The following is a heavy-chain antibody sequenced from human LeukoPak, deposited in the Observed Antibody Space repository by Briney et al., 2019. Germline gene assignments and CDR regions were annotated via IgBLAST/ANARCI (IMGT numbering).Heavy chain of an antibody. J-gene: IGHJ4*02. CDR2: ISSSGDRT. CDR3: AKEISGWSFDY. CDR1: GFTFSSYV. Sequence: GGSLRLSCVVSGFTFSSYVVGWVRQAPGKGLEWVSVISSSGDRTFYADSVKGRFTISRDNSENTLYLQMNNLRAEDTAVFYCAKEISGWSFDYWGQGTLVTVSS. V-gene: IGHV3-23*01. D-gene: IGHD6-19*01.